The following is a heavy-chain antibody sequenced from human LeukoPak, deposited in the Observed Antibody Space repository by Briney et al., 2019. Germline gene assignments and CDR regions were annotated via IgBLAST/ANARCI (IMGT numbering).Heavy chain of an antibody. CDR1: GGSFSGYY. CDR2: INHSGSI. CDR3: ATAAAGTCFDY. Sequence: SETLSLTCAVYGGSFSGYYWSWIRQPPGKGLEWIGEINHSGSINYNPSLKSRVTISVDTSKNQFSLNLSSVTAADTAVYYCATAAAGTCFDYWGQGTLVTVSS. D-gene: IGHD6-13*01. J-gene: IGHJ4*02. V-gene: IGHV4-34*01.